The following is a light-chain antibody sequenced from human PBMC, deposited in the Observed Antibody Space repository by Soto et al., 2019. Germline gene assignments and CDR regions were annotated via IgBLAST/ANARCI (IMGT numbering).Light chain of an antibody. V-gene: IGLV2-11*01. CDR3: CSSAASNTFV. J-gene: IGLJ1*01. CDR1: SSDVGGYNY. CDR2: DVS. Sequence: QSALTQPRSVSGSPGQSVTISCTGTSSDVGGYNYVSWYQQYSGKAPKVMIYDVSKRPSGVPDRFSGSKSGNTASLTISGLQAEDEADYYCCSSAASNTFVFGTATKPTV.